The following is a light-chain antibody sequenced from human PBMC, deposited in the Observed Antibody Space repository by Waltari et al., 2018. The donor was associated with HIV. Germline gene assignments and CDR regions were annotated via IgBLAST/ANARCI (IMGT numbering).Light chain of an antibody. J-gene: IGLJ2*01. CDR3: VTWDNNVRV. CDR2: VEPSGLF. V-gene: IGLV4-60*03. Sequence: QPVLTQPSSVSASLGSSVNVTCTLSAGYQPNILTWHQQRPGRAPRFLMKVEPSGLFNSGSGVNLPFSASAAGGDPTLTISNLHPEDEADYFCVTWDNNVRVFGGGT. CDR1: AGYQPNI.